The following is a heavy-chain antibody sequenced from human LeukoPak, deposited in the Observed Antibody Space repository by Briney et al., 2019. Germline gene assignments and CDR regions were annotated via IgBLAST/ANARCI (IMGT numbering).Heavy chain of an antibody. D-gene: IGHD2-21*02. CDR2: IYYSGTA. V-gene: IGHV4-59*12. CDR1: GGSISSYY. J-gene: IGHJ5*02. Sequence: SETLSLTCTVSGGSISSYYWSWIRQPPGKGLEWIGYIYYSGTAYSNPSLQSRVTLSVDTSKNQFSLKVSSVTAADTAVYYCARDPAMTFNWFDPWGQGTLVTVSS. CDR3: ARDPAMTFNWFDP.